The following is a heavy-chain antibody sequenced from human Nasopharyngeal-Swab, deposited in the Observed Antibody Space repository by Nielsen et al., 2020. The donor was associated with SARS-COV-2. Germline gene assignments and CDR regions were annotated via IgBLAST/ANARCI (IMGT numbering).Heavy chain of an antibody. D-gene: IGHD6-6*01. CDR3: VRDDGDVPSITASGPPGGY. Sequence: ASVKVSCKASGYTFTDYYFHWVRQAPGQGLEWMGRINPNNGDTNYAQKFQGRVTVTRDTSMNTAYLELNSLTSDDTAVYFCVRDDGDVPSITASGPPGGYWSQGALVTVSS. CDR1: GYTFTDYY. CDR2: INPNNGDT. J-gene: IGHJ4*02. V-gene: IGHV1-2*06.